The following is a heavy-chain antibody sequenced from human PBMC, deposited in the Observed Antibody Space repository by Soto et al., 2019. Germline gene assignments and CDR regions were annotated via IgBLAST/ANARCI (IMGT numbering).Heavy chain of an antibody. CDR1: GYTFTSYG. CDR3: ARGRSSPDFWSGYPPDFDY. D-gene: IGHD3-3*01. J-gene: IGHJ4*01. CDR2: ISAYNGNT. Sequence: ASVKVSCKASGYTFTSYGISWVRQAPGQGLEWMGWISAYNGNTNYAQKLQGRVTMTTDTSTSTAYMELRSLRSDDTAVYYCARGRSSPDFWSGYPPDFDYWGHGTLVTVSS. V-gene: IGHV1-18*01.